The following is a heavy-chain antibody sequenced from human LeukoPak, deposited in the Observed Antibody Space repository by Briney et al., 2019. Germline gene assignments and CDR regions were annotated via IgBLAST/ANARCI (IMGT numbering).Heavy chain of an antibody. CDR2: INPSGGST. D-gene: IGHD3-10*01. J-gene: IGHJ4*02. CDR3: ARGRKVRGVFDY. V-gene: IGHV1-46*01. Sequence: ASVKVSCKASGYTFTSYYMHWVRQAPGQGLEWMGIINPSGGSTSYAQKFQGRVTMTRNTSISTAYMELSSLRSEDTAVYYCARGRKVRGVFDYWGQGTLVTVSS. CDR1: GYTFTSYY.